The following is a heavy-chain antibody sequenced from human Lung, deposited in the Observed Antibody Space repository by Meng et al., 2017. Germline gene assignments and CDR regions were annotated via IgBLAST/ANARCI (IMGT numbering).Heavy chain of an antibody. D-gene: IGHD6-13*01. CDR2: IKSNSDGGTT. CDR3: ATGAAAADH. J-gene: IGHJ4*02. Sequence: ESLKISCVASGFSFTDAWMSWVRQAPGKGLEWVGRIKSNSDGGTTDYAAPVKGRFTISRDDSNNTLYLQMDSLITEDTAVYVCATGAAAADHWGQGTLVTVSS. V-gene: IGHV3-15*01. CDR1: GFSFTDAW.